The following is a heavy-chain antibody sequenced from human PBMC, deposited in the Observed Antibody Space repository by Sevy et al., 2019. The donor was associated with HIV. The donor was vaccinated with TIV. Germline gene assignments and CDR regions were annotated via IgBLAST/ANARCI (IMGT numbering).Heavy chain of an antibody. Sequence: GGSLRLSCAASGFTFSSYAMNWVRQAPGKGLEWVSSINAISSNIYNADSVKGRFTISRDNAENSLYLQMNSVRAEDTAVYYCARDLFSGGNAVYGYWGQGTLVTVSS. CDR3: ARDLFSGGNAVYGY. J-gene: IGHJ4*02. V-gene: IGHV3-21*01. CDR2: INAISSNI. CDR1: GFTFSSYA. D-gene: IGHD2-15*01.